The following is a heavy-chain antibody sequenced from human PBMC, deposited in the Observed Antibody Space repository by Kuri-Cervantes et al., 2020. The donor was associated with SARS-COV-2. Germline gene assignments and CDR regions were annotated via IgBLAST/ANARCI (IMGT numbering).Heavy chain of an antibody. CDR1: GFTFSGHW. V-gene: IGHV3-74*01. CDR3: ARAPSRWLLNLGFDY. J-gene: IGHJ4*02. Sequence: GESLKISCAASGFTFSGHWIHWVRQAPGKGLVWVSRINPDGSYTNNADSVKGRFTLSRDNAKNSLYLQMNSLRAEDTAVYYCARAPSRWLLNLGFDYWGQGTLVTVSS. D-gene: IGHD2-15*01. CDR2: INPDGSYT.